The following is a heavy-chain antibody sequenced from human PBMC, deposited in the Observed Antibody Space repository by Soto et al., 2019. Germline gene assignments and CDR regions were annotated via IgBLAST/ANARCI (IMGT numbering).Heavy chain of an antibody. Sequence: QVQLVQSGPEVKKPGASVKVSCKASGDSFAGFYIHWMRQAPGQGLEWVGSINSNSGATTYAQKFQDSVAMTRDTSVSTAYMDLNRLTSDDTAIYYCAIIMTHSDSFDIWGQGTMVTVSS. CDR1: GDSFAGFY. D-gene: IGHD3-16*01. J-gene: IGHJ3*02. CDR2: INSNSGAT. V-gene: IGHV1-2*04. CDR3: AIIMTHSDSFDI.